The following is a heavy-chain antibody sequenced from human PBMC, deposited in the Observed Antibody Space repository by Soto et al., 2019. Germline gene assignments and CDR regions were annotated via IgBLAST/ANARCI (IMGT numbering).Heavy chain of an antibody. V-gene: IGHV3-23*01. CDR2: ISGSGGST. D-gene: IGHD3-9*01. CDR3: AKDSVLRYFDWLPFDY. Sequence: PGGSLRLSCAASGFTFSSYAMSWVRQAPGKGLEWVSAISGSGGSTYYADSVKGRFTISRDNSKNTLYLQMNSLRAEDTAVYYCAKDSVLRYFDWLPFDYWGQGTLVTVSS. J-gene: IGHJ4*02. CDR1: GFTFSSYA.